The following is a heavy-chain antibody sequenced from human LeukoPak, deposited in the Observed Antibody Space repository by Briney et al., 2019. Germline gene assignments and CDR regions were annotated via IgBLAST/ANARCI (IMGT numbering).Heavy chain of an antibody. CDR3: ARDGRYYYYGMDV. J-gene: IGHJ6*02. V-gene: IGHV3-30-3*01. Sequence: GGSLRLSCAASGFTFSSYAMHWVRQAPGKGLEWVAVISYGGSNKYYADSVKGRFTISRDNSKNTLYLQMNSLRAEDTAAYYCARDGRYYYYGMDVWGQGTTVTVSS. CDR1: GFTFSSYA. CDR2: ISYGGSNK.